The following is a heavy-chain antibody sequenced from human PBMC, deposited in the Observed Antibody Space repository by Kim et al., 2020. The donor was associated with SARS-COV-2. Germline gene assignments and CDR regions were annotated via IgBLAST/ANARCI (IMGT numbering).Heavy chain of an antibody. CDR1: GFTFSSYS. CDR2: ISSSSSTI. CDR3: ARCADVDIVATNYYYYGMDV. Sequence: GGSLRLSCAASGFTFSSYSMNWVRQAPGKGLEWVSYISSSSSTIYYADSVMGRFTISRDNAKNSLYLQMNSLRAEDTAVYYCARCADVDIVATNYYYYGMDVWGQGTTVTVSS. J-gene: IGHJ6*02. D-gene: IGHD5-12*01. V-gene: IGHV3-48*04.